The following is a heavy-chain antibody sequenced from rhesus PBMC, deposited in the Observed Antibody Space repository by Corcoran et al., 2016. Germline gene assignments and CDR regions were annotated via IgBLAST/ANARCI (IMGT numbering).Heavy chain of an antibody. CDR1: GGSISSGY. J-gene: IGHJ2*01. V-gene: IGHV4-169*01. CDR3: ARCGIQWFFDL. Sequence: QLQLQESGPGLVKPSETLSVTCAVSGGSISSGYWSGIRQAPGKGREWIGYITGIGSSPTTNPTLKSRVTLSVDTSKSQIALKLRYVTAADTAVYYCARCGIQWFFDLWGPGTPITISS. D-gene: IGHD4-23*01. CDR2: ITGIGSSP.